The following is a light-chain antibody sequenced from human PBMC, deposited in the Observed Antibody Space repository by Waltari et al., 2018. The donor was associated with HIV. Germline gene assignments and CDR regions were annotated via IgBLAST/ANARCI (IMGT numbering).Light chain of an antibody. CDR2: DTT. Sequence: QAVVPQEPSLTVSPGGTVTLTCGSSTGAVTSGHYPYWFQQKAGQAPRTLIYDTTNKHSWTPARFSGSLLGGKAALTLSGAQPEDEADYYCLVSYRGARVFGGGTRLTVL. CDR1: TGAVTSGHY. CDR3: LVSYRGARV. V-gene: IGLV7-46*01. J-gene: IGLJ2*01.